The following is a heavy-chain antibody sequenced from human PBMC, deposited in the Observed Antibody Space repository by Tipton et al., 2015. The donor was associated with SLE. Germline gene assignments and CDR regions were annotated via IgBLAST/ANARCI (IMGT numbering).Heavy chain of an antibody. Sequence: TLSLTCAVYGGSFSGYYWGWIRQPPGKGLEWIGSFSHSGSTYYNASLKSRVTISVDTSKNQFSLKLSSVTAADTAVYYCARDPPSAYYYGMDVWGQGTTVTVSS. V-gene: IGHV4-38-2*02. CDR3: ARDPPSAYYYGMDV. J-gene: IGHJ6*02. CDR1: GGSFSGYY. CDR2: FSHSGST.